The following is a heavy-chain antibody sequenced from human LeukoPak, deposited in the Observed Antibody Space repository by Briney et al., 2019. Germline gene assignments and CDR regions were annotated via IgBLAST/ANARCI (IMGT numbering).Heavy chain of an antibody. J-gene: IGHJ3*02. CDR3: ASTLNGLHAFDI. CDR2: IIPILGIA. D-gene: IGHD2/OR15-2a*01. Sequence: SVKVSCKASGGTFSSYAISWVRQAPGQGLEWMGRIIPILGIANYAQKFQGRVTITADKSTSTAYMELSSLRSEDTAVYYCASTLNGLHAFDIWGQGTMVTVSS. CDR1: GGTFSSYA. V-gene: IGHV1-69*04.